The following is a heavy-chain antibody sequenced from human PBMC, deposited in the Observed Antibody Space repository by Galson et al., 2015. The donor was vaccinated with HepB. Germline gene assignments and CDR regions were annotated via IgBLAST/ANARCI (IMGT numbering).Heavy chain of an antibody. D-gene: IGHD3-3*01. V-gene: IGHV1-24*01. CDR1: GYTLTDFS. CDR3: ATGCGFLEWSHSSAAY. Sequence: SVKVSCKASGYTLTDFSMHWVRQAPGKGLEWMGVFDPDDGGTIYAQKFQGRVTMTEDTSTDTAYMELSSLRSEDTAVYYCATGCGFLEWSHSSAAYWGQGTLVTVSS. J-gene: IGHJ4*02. CDR2: FDPDDGGT.